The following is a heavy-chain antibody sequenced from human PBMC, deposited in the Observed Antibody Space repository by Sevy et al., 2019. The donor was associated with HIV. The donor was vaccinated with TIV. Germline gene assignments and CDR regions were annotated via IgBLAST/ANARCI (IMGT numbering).Heavy chain of an antibody. CDR1: GFAFSTYG. J-gene: IGHJ4*01. D-gene: IGHD3-10*01. CDR2: IWYEGISK. Sequence: GGSLRLSCTASGFAFSTYGMHWVRQAPGKGLEWMVIIWYEGISKDYVEPAMGRFTMSRDNTKDTLYLLMNSLRVDGTAVDYCARERRSTGIDYWGQGTLVTVSS. CDR3: ARERRSTGIDY. V-gene: IGHV3-33*01.